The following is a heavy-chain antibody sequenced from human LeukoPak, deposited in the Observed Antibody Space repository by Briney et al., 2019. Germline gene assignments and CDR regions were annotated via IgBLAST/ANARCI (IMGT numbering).Heavy chain of an antibody. CDR1: GYTFTSYG. V-gene: IGHV1-18*01. CDR3: ARRRERYCSSTSCYGSLYYYYYMDV. CDR2: ISAYNGNT. D-gene: IGHD2-2*01. Sequence: ASVKVSCKASGYTFTSYGISWVRHAPGQGLEWMGWISAYNGNTNYAQKLQGRVTMTTDTSTSTAYMELRSLRSDDTAVYYCARRRERYCSSTSCYGSLYYYYYMDVWGKGTTVTVSS. J-gene: IGHJ6*03.